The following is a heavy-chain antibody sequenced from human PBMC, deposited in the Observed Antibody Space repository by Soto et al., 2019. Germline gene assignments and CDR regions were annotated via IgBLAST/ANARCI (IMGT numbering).Heavy chain of an antibody. CDR1: GFSFSGYN. Sequence: GGSLRLSCAASGFSFSGYNMNWVRQAPGKGLEWVSSISASIDYIFYADSVKGRFVISRDNAKNALYLQMNSLRVEDTGLYYCVRVVAYYSSGFGVWGRGTMVTVSS. J-gene: IGHJ3*01. CDR3: VRVVAYYSSGFGV. V-gene: IGHV3-21*01. CDR2: ISASIDYI. D-gene: IGHD6-25*01.